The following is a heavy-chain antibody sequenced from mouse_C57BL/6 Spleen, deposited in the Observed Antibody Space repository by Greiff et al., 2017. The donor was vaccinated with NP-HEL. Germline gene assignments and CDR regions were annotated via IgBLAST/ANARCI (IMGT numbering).Heavy chain of an antibody. J-gene: IGHJ1*03. CDR1: GYTFTSYW. Sequence: QVHVKQPGAELVKPGASVKLSCKASGYTFTSYWMQWVKQRPGQGLEWIGEIDPSDSYTNYNQKFKGKATLTVDTSSSTAYMQLSSLTSEDSAVYYCARKVTHWYFDVWGTGTTVTVSS. CDR3: ARKVTHWYFDV. V-gene: IGHV1-50*01. D-gene: IGHD2-1*01. CDR2: IDPSDSYT.